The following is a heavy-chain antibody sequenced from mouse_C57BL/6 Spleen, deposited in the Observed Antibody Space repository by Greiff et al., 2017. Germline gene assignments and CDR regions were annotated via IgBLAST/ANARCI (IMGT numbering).Heavy chain of an antibody. CDR1: GFTFTDYY. CDR2: IRNKANGYTT. CDR3: ARYLPYGYDVENWYFDV. Sequence: EVQVVESGGGLVQPGGSLSLSCAASGFTFTDYYMSWVRQPPGKALEWLGFIRNKANGYTTEYSASVKGRFTISRDNSQSILYLQMNALRAEDSATYYCARYLPYGYDVENWYFDVWGTGTTVTVSS. D-gene: IGHD2-2*01. J-gene: IGHJ1*03. V-gene: IGHV7-3*01.